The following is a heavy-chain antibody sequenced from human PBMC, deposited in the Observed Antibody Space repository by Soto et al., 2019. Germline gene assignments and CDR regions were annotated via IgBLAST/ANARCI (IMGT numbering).Heavy chain of an antibody. CDR3: ASVSGSYYYGIDV. CDR1: GGSISSGNW. J-gene: IGHJ6*02. CDR2: IYHSGST. D-gene: IGHD1-26*01. V-gene: IGHV4-4*02. Sequence: QVQLQESGPGLVKPSGTLSLTCAVSGGSISSGNWWSWVRQPPGKGLEWIGEIYHSGSTNYNPSHNSQVIISVDKSTNQFSLKLSSLTAAGTAVYYCASVSGSYYYGIDVWGQGITVPVSS.